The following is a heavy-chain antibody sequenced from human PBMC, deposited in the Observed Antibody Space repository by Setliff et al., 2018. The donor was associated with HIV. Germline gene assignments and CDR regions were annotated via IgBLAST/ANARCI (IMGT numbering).Heavy chain of an antibody. Sequence: PGGSLRLSCAASGFTFSHFAMHWVRQAPGKGLEWVALISFDGINTHYRDSLKGRFSISRDISKNTLYLQMDSLRAEGTAVYFCAREFHSSGYAGIFDVWGQGTAVTVSS. CDR1: GFTFSHFA. D-gene: IGHD3-22*01. V-gene: IGHV3-30*19. J-gene: IGHJ3*01. CDR2: ISFDGINT. CDR3: AREFHSSGYAGIFDV.